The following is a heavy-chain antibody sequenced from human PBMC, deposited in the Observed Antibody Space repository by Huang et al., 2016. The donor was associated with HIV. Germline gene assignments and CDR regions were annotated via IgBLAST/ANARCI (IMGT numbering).Heavy chain of an antibody. V-gene: IGHV3-48*02. J-gene: IGHJ1*01. CDR3: ATSYGYFPH. CDR2: IKNKGSKR. Sequence: EVQLVESGGGLVQPGGSLTLSCAASGFTLSAYSMNWVRQTPGKGLEWVSYIKNKGSKRFDAESVKGRFTISRDNAKNSLYLQMNSLRDDDTAVFYCATSYGYFPHWGQGTLFTVSS. D-gene: IGHD5-18*01. CDR1: GFTLSAYS.